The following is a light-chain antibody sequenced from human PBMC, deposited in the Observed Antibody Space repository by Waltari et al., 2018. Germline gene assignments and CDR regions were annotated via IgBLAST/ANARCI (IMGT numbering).Light chain of an antibody. CDR2: KTS. CDR1: KNVNNY. J-gene: IGKJ4*01. Sequence: DIQMTQSPSSVSASVGDRVTITCRASKNVNNYLNWYQQKPGKAPKVLIYKTSTLQSGVPSRFSGSGSGTDYTFTISSLQSEDVATYFCQHGFGTPLTFGGGTKVELK. CDR3: QHGFGTPLT. V-gene: IGKV1-39*01.